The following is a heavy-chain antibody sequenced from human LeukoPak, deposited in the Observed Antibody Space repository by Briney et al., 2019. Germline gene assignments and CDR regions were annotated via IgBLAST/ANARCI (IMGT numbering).Heavy chain of an antibody. CDR3: AIAAGPDAFDI. J-gene: IGHJ3*02. CDR2: IYYSGST. CDR1: GGSISSYY. D-gene: IGHD6-13*01. Sequence: PSETLSLTCTVSGGSISSYYWSWIRQPPGKGLEWIGYIYYSGSTNYNPSLKSRVTISVDTSKNQFSLKLSSVTAADTAVYYCAIAAGPDAFDIWGQGTMVTVSS. V-gene: IGHV4-59*08.